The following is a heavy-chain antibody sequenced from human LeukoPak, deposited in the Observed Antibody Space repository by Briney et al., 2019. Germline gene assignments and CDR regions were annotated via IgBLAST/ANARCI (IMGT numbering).Heavy chain of an antibody. J-gene: IGHJ4*02. CDR2: IYYSGST. D-gene: IGHD6-19*01. CDR1: GGSISSYY. V-gene: IGHV4-59*01. CDR3: AREDSSGWSNY. Sequence: SETLSLTCTVSGGSISSYYWSWIRQPPGKGLEWIGYIYYSGSTNYNPSLKSRVTISVDTSKNQFSLKLSSVTAADTAVYYCAREDSSGWSNYWGQGTLVTVSS.